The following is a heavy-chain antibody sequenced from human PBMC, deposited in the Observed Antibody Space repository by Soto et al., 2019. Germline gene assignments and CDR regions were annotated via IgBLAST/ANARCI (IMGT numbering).Heavy chain of an antibody. Sequence: QVQLVQSGAEVKKPGASVKVSCKASGYTFTSYDINWVRQATGQGLEWMGWINPNSGNTGYAQKFQGRVTMTRNTSISTAYMELRSLMSEDPAVYYCASEKTSYGMDVWGQGTTVTVSS. CDR2: INPNSGNT. CDR1: GYTFTSYD. CDR3: ASEKTSYGMDV. J-gene: IGHJ6*02. V-gene: IGHV1-8*01.